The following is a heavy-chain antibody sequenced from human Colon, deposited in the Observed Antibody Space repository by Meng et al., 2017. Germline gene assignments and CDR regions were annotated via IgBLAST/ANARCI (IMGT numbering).Heavy chain of an antibody. V-gene: IGHV1-8*01. CDR2: MNPNSANT. D-gene: IGHD2/OR15-2a*01. CDR1: GYAFTSYE. J-gene: IGHJ4*02. CDR3: ARDRIGGFDL. Sequence: QVQLVQSGAEVKKPGASVKVSCKASGYAFTSYEINWVRQAPGQGLEWMGWMNPNSANTASAQHFLGRVTMTRDTSINTAYMELTSLRFDDTAVYYCARDRIGGFDLWGQGTLVTVSS.